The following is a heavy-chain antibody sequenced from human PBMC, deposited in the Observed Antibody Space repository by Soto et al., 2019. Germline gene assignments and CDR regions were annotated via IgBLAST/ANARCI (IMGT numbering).Heavy chain of an antibody. CDR2: MSGSDGST. V-gene: IGHV3-23*01. CDR1: GLTFSSYA. Sequence: HPGGSLRLSCAASGLTFSSYAMSWVRQAPGKGLEWVSTMSGSDGSTYYADSVEGRFTISRDNSKNTLYLLMNSLRSDDTALYYCAKDAYSNNVYPYYSDSGGKEPLFTVS. J-gene: IGHJ4*02. D-gene: IGHD6-13*01. CDR3: AKDAYSNNVYPYYSDS.